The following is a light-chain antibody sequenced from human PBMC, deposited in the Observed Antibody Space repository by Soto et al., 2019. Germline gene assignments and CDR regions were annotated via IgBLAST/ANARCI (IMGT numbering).Light chain of an antibody. CDR3: QQYNSYPLT. CDR2: KAS. J-gene: IGKJ4*01. CDR1: QSISSW. Sequence: DTQMTQSPSTLSASVGDRVTITCRASQSISSWLAWYHQKPGKAPKLLIYKASSLESGVPSRFSGSGSGTEFTLTISSLQPDDFATYYCQQYNSYPLTFGGGTKVDIK. V-gene: IGKV1-5*03.